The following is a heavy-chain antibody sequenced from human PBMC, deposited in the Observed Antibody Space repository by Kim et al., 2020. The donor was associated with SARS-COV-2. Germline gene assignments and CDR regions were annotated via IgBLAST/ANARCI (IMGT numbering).Heavy chain of an antibody. CDR1: GGSISSSSYY. Sequence: SETLSLTCTVSGGSISSSSYYWGWIRQPPGKGLEWIGSIYYSGSTYYNPSLKSRVTISVDTSKNQFSLKLSSVTAADTAVYYCARHKITMMAFDYWGQGTLVTVSS. CDR2: IYYSGST. CDR3: ARHKITMMAFDY. D-gene: IGHD3-22*01. J-gene: IGHJ4*02. V-gene: IGHV4-39*01.